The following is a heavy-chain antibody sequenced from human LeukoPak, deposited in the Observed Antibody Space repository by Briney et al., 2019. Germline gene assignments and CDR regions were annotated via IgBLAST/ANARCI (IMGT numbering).Heavy chain of an antibody. Sequence: GGSLSLFYAASGFTFTSYSMNWVRHAPGKGLECLSYIRRTSNTLYYAHSVKGRFTTSRDHAKNSLYLQMNSLRAEGPAVYYCARDPEGYTAPGYCDFWGQETRVTVSS. D-gene: IGHD3-16*02. CDR3: ARDPEGYTAPGYCDF. V-gene: IGHV3-48*01. J-gene: IGHJ4*02. CDR1: GFTFTSYS. CDR2: IRRTSNTL.